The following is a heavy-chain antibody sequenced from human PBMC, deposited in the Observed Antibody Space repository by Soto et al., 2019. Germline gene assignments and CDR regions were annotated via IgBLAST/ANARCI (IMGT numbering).Heavy chain of an antibody. Sequence: GGSLRLSCAASGFTVSSNYMSWVRQAPGKGLEWVSVIYSGGSTYYADSVKGRSTISRDNSKNTLYLQMNSLRAEDTAVYYCAREIPDYYYGMDVWGQGTLVTVSS. J-gene: IGHJ6*02. CDR2: IYSGGST. CDR1: GFTVSSNY. D-gene: IGHD2-21*01. V-gene: IGHV3-53*01. CDR3: AREIPDYYYGMDV.